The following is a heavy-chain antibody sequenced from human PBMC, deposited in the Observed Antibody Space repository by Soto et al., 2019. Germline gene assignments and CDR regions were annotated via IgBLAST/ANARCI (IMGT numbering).Heavy chain of an antibody. D-gene: IGHD3-16*02. CDR1: GFTFTSYA. CDR3: ARDRLRLGELSLIGYFDY. Sequence: QVQLVESGGSVVQPGRSLRLSCEASGFTFTSYAMHWVRQAPGKGLEWVAVISYDGINEYYADSVKGRFTISRDNSKNTLFLQISSLSVEDTAVYYCARDRLRLGELSLIGYFDYWGQGTLVTVSS. CDR2: ISYDGINE. V-gene: IGHV3-30*15. J-gene: IGHJ4*02.